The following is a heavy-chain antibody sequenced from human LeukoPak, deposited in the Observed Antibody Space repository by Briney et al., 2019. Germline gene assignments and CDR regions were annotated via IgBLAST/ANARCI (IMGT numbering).Heavy chain of an antibody. CDR3: ARDASEVRYYFDY. V-gene: IGHV3-48*04. CDR2: ISSSSSTI. Sequence: GRSQRLSCAASGFTFSSYSMNWVRQAPGKGLEWVSYISSSSSTIYYADSVKGRFTISRDNAKNSLYLQMNSLRAEDTAVYYCARDASEVRYYFDYWGQGTLVTVSS. J-gene: IGHJ4*02. CDR1: GFTFSSYS. D-gene: IGHD3-10*01.